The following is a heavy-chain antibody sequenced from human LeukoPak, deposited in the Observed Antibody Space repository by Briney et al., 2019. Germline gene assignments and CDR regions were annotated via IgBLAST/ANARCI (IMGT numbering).Heavy chain of an antibody. J-gene: IGHJ4*02. CDR1: GFTFSSYA. CDR3: AKGTDFFGRGYFDY. D-gene: IGHD3-3*01. V-gene: IGHV3-23*01. Sequence: GGSLRLSCAASGFTFSSYAMSWVRQAPGKGLEWVSGISGSGDSTYYADSVKGRFTISRDNSKKTLYLQMNSLRAEDTAVYYCAKGTDFFGRGYFDYWGQGTLVTVSS. CDR2: ISGSGDST.